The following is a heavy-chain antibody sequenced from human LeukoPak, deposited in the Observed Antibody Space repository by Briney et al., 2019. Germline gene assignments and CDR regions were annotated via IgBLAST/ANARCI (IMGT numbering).Heavy chain of an antibody. Sequence: PSETLSLTCTVSGGSISSGSHYWSWIRQPAGKGLEWIGYIYYSGSTNYNPSLKSRVTISVDTSKNQFSLKLSSVTAADTAVYYCAREYSYGTPCFDYWGQGTLVTVSS. V-gene: IGHV4-61*10. CDR1: GGSISSGSHY. CDR3: AREYSYGTPCFDY. J-gene: IGHJ4*02. D-gene: IGHD5-18*01. CDR2: IYYSGST.